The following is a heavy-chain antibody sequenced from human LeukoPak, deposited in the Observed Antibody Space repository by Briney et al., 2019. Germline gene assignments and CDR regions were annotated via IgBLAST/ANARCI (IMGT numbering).Heavy chain of an antibody. Sequence: SVNVSRKSSVGIFSRFLISWVRQAPGQGLEWMGGIIPIFGATNYAQKFQGRVTITADESTSTAYMELRSLKSEDTAKYYCASGYCSLGSCYKAIPYWFDNWGQGTLVIVSS. V-gene: IGHV1-69*13. CDR1: VGIFSRFL. J-gene: IGHJ4*02. CDR3: ASGYCSLGSCYKAIPYWFDN. D-gene: IGHD2-15*01. CDR2: IIPIFGAT.